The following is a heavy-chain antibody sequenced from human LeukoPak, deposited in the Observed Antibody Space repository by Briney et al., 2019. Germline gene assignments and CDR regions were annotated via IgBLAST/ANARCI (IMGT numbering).Heavy chain of an antibody. CDR2: IYYSGST. CDR1: GGSISSYY. J-gene: IGHJ3*02. CDR3: ARDGGTMVRDAFDI. D-gene: IGHD3-10*01. Sequence: PSETLSLTCTVSGGSISSYYWSWIRQPPGKGLEWIGYIYYSGSTNYNPSLKSRVTISVDTSKNQFSLKLSSVTAADTAVYYCARDGGTMVRDAFDIWGQGTMVTVSS. V-gene: IGHV4-59*01.